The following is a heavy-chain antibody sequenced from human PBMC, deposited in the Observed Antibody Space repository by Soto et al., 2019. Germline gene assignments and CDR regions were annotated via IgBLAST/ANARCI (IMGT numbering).Heavy chain of an antibody. D-gene: IGHD3-16*01. J-gene: IGHJ5*02. Sequence: GASVKVSCKTSGYIFTSYDINWVRQAAGRGLEWMGRVNPNNGKTDYAQNFQGRLTMTRDTSISTVYMELSSLTSEDTAVYYCAKDFGGLYNWFDPWGQGXLVTVSS. CDR1: GYIFTSYD. CDR3: AKDFGGLYNWFDP. V-gene: IGHV1-8*01. CDR2: VNPNNGKT.